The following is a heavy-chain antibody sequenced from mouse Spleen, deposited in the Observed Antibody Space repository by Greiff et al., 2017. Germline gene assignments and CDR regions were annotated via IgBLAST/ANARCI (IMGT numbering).Heavy chain of an antibody. J-gene: IGHJ3*01. CDR3: ARSGDGGFAY. CDR1: GFNIQDYY. D-gene: IGHD3-1*01. CDR2: IDPEDGDT. Sequence: VHVKQSGAELVKPGASVKLSCTASGFNIQDYYMHWVKQRTEQGLAWIGRIDPEDGDTNYAPKFQGKATITADTSSNTAYLQLSSLTAEDTAVYYWARSGDGGFAYWGQGTLVTVSA. V-gene: IGHV14-2*01.